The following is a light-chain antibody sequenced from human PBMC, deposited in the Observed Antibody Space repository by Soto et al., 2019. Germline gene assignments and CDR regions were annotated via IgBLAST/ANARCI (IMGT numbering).Light chain of an antibody. CDR3: QQSYSTPYT. V-gene: IGKV1-39*01. Sequence: DIQMTQSPSSLSASVGDRVTITSRASQSISSYLNWYQQKPGKAPKLLIYAASSLQGGVPSRFSGSGSGTDFTLTISSLQPEDFATYYCQQSYSTPYTFGQGTKLEIK. J-gene: IGKJ2*01. CDR2: AAS. CDR1: QSISSY.